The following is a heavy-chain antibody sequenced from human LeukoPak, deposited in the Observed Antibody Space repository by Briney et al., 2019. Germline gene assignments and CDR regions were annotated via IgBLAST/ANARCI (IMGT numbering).Heavy chain of an antibody. V-gene: IGHV3-23*01. J-gene: IGHJ4*02. D-gene: IGHD6-13*01. CDR2: ISGSGGST. CDR1: GFTFSSYA. Sequence: GGSLRLSCAASGFTFSSYAMSWVRQAPGKGLEGVSAISGSGGSTYYADSVKGRFTVSRDNSKNTLYLQMNSLRAEDTAVYYCAKAGIAAAGTGYYFDYWGQGTLVTVSS. CDR3: AKAGIAAAGTGYYFDY.